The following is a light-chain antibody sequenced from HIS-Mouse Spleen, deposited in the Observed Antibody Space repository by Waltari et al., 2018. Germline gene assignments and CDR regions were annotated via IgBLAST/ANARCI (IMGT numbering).Light chain of an antibody. Sequence: DIQLTQSPSFLSASVGDRVTITCRASQGISSYLAWYQQKPGKAPKLLIYAASTLQSGVPSRFSGSGSGRECALTISSLQPEDFATYYCQQLNSYPPTFGQGTKVEIK. CDR2: AAS. CDR3: QQLNSYPPT. CDR1: QGISSY. V-gene: IGKV1-9*01. J-gene: IGKJ1*01.